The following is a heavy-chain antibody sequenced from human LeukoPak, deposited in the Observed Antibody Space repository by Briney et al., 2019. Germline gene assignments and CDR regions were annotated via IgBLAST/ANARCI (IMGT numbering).Heavy chain of an antibody. CDR3: AAGGHYYDSSGYYYFQD. D-gene: IGHD3-22*01. CDR2: INNRGT. Sequence: SETLSLTCTVSSHSMSTVDYSWSWIRQPPGKGLEWIGYINNRGTSHNPSLKSRVAISVDTSKNQFSLKLTSVTAADTAVYYWAAGGHYYDSSGYYYFQDWGQGSLVTVSS. J-gene: IGHJ4*02. CDR1: SHSMSTVDYS. V-gene: IGHV4-30-4*01.